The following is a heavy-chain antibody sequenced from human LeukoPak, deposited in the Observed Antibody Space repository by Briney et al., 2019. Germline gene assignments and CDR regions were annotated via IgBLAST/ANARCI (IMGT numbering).Heavy chain of an antibody. CDR3: ARDPATVTTSGAVDY. V-gene: IGHV1-2*02. CDR2: INPNSSGT. D-gene: IGHD4-17*01. Sequence: ASVKVSCKASGYTFTGYYMHWVRQAPGQGLEWMGWINPNSSGTNYAQKFQGRVTMTRDTSISTAYMELSRLRSDDTAVYYCARDPATVTTSGAVDYWGQGTLVTVSS. J-gene: IGHJ4*02. CDR1: GYTFTGYY.